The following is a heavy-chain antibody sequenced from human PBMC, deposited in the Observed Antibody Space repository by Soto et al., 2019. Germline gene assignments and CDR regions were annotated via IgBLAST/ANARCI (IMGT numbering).Heavy chain of an antibody. Sequence: ASVKVSCKASGYTFTSYYMHWVRRAPGQGLEWMGIINPSGGSTSYAQKFKGRVTMTRDTSTSTVYMELSRLRAEDTAVYYCAWVQTGTTGSVYYYYGMDVWGQGTTVTVSS. V-gene: IGHV1-46*01. CDR2: INPSGGST. CDR1: GYTFTSYY. CDR3: AWVQTGTTGSVYYYYGMDV. D-gene: IGHD1-1*01. J-gene: IGHJ6*02.